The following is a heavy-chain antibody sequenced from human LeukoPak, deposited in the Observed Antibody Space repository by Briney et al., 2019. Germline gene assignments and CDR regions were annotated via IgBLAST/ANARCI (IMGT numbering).Heavy chain of an antibody. CDR1: GGTFSSYA. Sequence: SVKVSCKASGGTFSSYAICWVRQAPGQGLEWMGGIIPIFGTANYAQKFQGRVTITADESTSTAYMELSSLRSEDTAVYYYARVRWPWDYYYGMDVWGQGTTVTVSS. J-gene: IGHJ6*02. CDR3: ARVRWPWDYYYGMDV. D-gene: IGHD4-23*01. V-gene: IGHV1-69*13. CDR2: IIPIFGTA.